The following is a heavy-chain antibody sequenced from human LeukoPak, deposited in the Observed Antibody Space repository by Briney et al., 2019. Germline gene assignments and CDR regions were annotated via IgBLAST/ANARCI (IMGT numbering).Heavy chain of an antibody. V-gene: IGHV3-21*01. D-gene: IGHD6-19*01. CDR3: ARGAQWFDY. CDR2: ISSTSDYI. Sequence: GGSLRLSCAASGFTSSSSSMNWVRQAPGKGLEWVSSISSTSDYIYYADSLKGRFTIYRDNAKNSLYLQMNSLRAEDTAVYYCARGAQWFDYWGQGTLVTVSS. CDR1: GFTSSSSS. J-gene: IGHJ4*02.